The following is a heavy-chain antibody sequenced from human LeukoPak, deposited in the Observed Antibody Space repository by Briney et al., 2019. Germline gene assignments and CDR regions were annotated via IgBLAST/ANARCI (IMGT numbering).Heavy chain of an antibody. CDR1: GGSISSYY. J-gene: IGHJ6*03. Sequence: SETLSLTCTVSGGSISSYYWSWIRQPPGKGLEWIGYIYYSGSTNYNPSLKSRVTISVDTSKNQFSLKLSSVTAADTAVYYCARQYYDSSGYYYNKNYYYMDAWGKGTTVTVSS. V-gene: IGHV4-59*01. CDR3: ARQYYDSSGYYYNKNYYYMDA. CDR2: IYYSGST. D-gene: IGHD3-22*01.